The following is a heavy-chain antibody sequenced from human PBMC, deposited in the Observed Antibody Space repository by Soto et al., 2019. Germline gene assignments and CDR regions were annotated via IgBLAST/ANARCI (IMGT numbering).Heavy chain of an antibody. CDR2: IWYDGSKI. CDR3: ARPLEQHQLGFGMDV. V-gene: IGHV3-33*01. J-gene: IGHJ6*01. CDR1: GFTFSSYG. Sequence: QVQLVQSGGGVVQPGGSLRLSCAASGFTFSSYGMHWVRQAPGKGLEWVAVIWYDGSKIYYADSVKGRFTISRDNSKSTLYLQMNSLGAEDTAVYYCARPLEQHQLGFGMDVWGHGSQVTVSS. D-gene: IGHD6-13*01.